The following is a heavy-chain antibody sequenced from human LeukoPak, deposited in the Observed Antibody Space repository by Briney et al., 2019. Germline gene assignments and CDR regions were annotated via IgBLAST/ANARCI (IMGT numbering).Heavy chain of an antibody. D-gene: IGHD3-22*01. V-gene: IGHV1-46*01. Sequence: ASVKVSCKASGYTFTSYYMHWVRQAPGQGLEWMGIINPSGGSTSCAQKFQGRVTMTRDTSTSTVYMELSSLRSEDTAVYYCARDAIYDSSGYYEIDYWGQGTLVTVSS. J-gene: IGHJ4*02. CDR2: INPSGGST. CDR3: ARDAIYDSSGYYEIDY. CDR1: GYTFTSYY.